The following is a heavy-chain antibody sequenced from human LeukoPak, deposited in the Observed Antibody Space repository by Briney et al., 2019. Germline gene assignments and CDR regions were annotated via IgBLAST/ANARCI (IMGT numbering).Heavy chain of an antibody. J-gene: IGHJ4*02. CDR1: GYPFTGYY. D-gene: IGHD3-22*01. Sequence: ASVKVSCKASGYPFTGYYMHWVRQAPGQGLEWMGRINPNSGGTNYAQKFQGRVTMTRDTSISTAYMELSRLRSDDTAVYYCARGPITTRSHFDYWGQGTLVTVSS. CDR2: INPNSGGT. V-gene: IGHV1-2*06. CDR3: ARGPITTRSHFDY.